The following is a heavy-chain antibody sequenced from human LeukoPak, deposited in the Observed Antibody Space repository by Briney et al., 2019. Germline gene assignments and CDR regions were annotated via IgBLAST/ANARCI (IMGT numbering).Heavy chain of an antibody. D-gene: IGHD1-1*01. Sequence: SETLSLTCTVSGGPISGFYWSWMRQSPGKGLEWVAYICNRGSTNSNPSLQSRVTISVDTSKNQFSLNLSSVTAADTAIYYCARHVLGGYNLHDGYFDYWGQGTLVAVSS. CDR1: GGPISGFY. V-gene: IGHV4-59*08. J-gene: IGHJ4*03. CDR3: ARHVLGGYNLHDGYFDY. CDR2: ICNRGST.